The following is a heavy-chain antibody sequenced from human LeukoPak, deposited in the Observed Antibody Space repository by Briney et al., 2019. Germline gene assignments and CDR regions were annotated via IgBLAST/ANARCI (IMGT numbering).Heavy chain of an antibody. CDR2: INPNSGGT. Sequence: GASVKVSCKASGYTFTGYYMHWVRQAPGQGLEWMGWINPNSGGTNYAQKFQGRVTMTRDTSISTAYMELSRLRSDDTAVYYCARSVPYYYDSSGPFDYWGQGTLVTVSS. CDR3: ARSVPYYYDSSGPFDY. CDR1: GYTFTGYY. J-gene: IGHJ4*02. V-gene: IGHV1-2*02. D-gene: IGHD3-22*01.